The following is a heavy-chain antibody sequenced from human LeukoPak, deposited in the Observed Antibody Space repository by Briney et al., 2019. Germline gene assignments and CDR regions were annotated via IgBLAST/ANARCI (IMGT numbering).Heavy chain of an antibody. J-gene: IGHJ4*02. Sequence: AGTLSLTCTVSGCSVSSYYLSWIRQPPGKGLEWIGYIYYNGKTNYSPSLNGRVTISVDTSRNQFSLKLNSVTAADTALYYCSRGGWSVDYWGQGTLVTVSS. CDR3: SRGGWSVDY. CDR1: GCSVSSYY. V-gene: IGHV4-59*08. CDR2: IYYNGKT. D-gene: IGHD6-19*01.